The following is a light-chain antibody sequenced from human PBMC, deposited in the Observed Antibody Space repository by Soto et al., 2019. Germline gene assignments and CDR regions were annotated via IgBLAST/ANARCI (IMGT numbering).Light chain of an antibody. CDR1: QSVSSDY. CDR3: QQYGRLPRT. Sequence: EIVLTQSPGTLSLSPGQRATLSCRASQSVSSDYLAWFQQKPGQAPRLLIYGASSRATGIPEKFSGSGSGTDFTLTISRLEPEDFAPYYCQQYGRLPRTFGQGTKVEIK. CDR2: GAS. V-gene: IGKV3-20*01. J-gene: IGKJ1*01.